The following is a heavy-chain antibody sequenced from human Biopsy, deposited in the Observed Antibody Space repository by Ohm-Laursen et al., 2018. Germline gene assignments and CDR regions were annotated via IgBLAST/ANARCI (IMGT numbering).Heavy chain of an antibody. J-gene: IGHJ4*02. CDR1: GVSINGGRYY. D-gene: IGHD5-12*01. CDR2: TFYSANT. Sequence: SDTLSLTCTVSGVSINGGRYYWNWIRHHPGKGLEWIGNTFYSANTYYNPSLKSRVTISVDTSKNQFSLKLSSVTAADTAVYYCARLGSGDYFPTFFDFWGQGALVTVSS. V-gene: IGHV4-31*03. CDR3: ARLGSGDYFPTFFDF.